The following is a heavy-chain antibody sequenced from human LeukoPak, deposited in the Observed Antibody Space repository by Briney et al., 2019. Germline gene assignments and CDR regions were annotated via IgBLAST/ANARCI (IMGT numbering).Heavy chain of an antibody. D-gene: IGHD3-3*01. CDR1: GFTFSSYA. CDR2: ISGSGGST. CDR3: AKGQGITIFGVVITGFDY. Sequence: PGGSLRLSCAASGFTFSSYAMSWVRQAPGKGLEWVSAISGSGGSTYYADAVKGRFTISRDNSKNTLYLQMNSLRGEDTAVYYCAKGQGITIFGVVITGFDYWGQGNLVTVSS. J-gene: IGHJ4*02. V-gene: IGHV3-23*01.